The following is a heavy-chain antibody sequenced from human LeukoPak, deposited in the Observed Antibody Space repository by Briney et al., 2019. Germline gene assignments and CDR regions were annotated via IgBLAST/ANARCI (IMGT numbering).Heavy chain of an antibody. CDR2: ISWNSGSI. CDR3: AKDNDSSGYYSGNAAFDI. Sequence: SGFTFSTYWMHWVRQAPGKGLVWVSGISWNSGSIGYADSVKGRFTISRDNAKNSLYLQMNSLRAEDTALYYCAKDNDSSGYYSGNAAFDIWGQGTMVTVSS. V-gene: IGHV3-9*01. CDR1: GFTFSTYW. D-gene: IGHD3-22*01. J-gene: IGHJ3*02.